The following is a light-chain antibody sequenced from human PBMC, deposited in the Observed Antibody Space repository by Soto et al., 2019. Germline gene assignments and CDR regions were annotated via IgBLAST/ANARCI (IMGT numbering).Light chain of an antibody. CDR3: QQYTSYWT. Sequence: DIQMTQSPSTLSGSVGDRVTITCRASQTMSSWLAGYQRKPGKAPKLLIYKASSLESGVPSRFSGSGSGTEFTLTISSLQPDDFATYYCQQYTSYWTFGQGTKVDIK. CDR1: QTMSSW. J-gene: IGKJ1*01. V-gene: IGKV1-5*03. CDR2: KAS.